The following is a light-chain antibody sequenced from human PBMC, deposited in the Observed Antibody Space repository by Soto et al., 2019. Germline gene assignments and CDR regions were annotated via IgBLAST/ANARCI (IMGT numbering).Light chain of an antibody. V-gene: IGLV1-44*01. J-gene: IGLJ3*02. CDR1: SSNIGTNT. CDR3: AAWDDSLNGLWV. Sequence: QSVLTQPPSASGTPGQRVTISCSGSSSNIGTNTVNWYQQYPGAAPRLVIYFNNQRPSGVPDRFSASKSGTSASLAISGLQSEDEADYFCAAWDDSLNGLWVFGGGTKLTVL. CDR2: FNN.